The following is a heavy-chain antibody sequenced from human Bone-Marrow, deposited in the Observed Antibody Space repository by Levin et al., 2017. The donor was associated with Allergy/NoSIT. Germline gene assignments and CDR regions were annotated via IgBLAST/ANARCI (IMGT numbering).Heavy chain of an antibody. CDR3: ASTSPANDY. V-gene: IGHV3-7*01. CDR1: GFTFSRFW. J-gene: IGHJ4*02. CDR2: IKQDGSEK. Sequence: GESLKISCAASGFTFSRFWMSWVRQAPGKGLEWVASIKQDGSEKYYVDSVKGRFTISRDNAKNSLDLQMNSLRDEDTAVYYCASTSPANDYWGQGTLVTVSS.